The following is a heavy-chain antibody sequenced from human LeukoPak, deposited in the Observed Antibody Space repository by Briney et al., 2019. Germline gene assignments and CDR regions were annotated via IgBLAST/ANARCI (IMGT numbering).Heavy chain of an antibody. Sequence: GGSLRLSCAASGFTFSSSAMSWVRQAPGKGLEWVSSITGSGRGDSTNYADSVKGRFTISRDNSKSTLYLQMDSLRAEDTAIYYCAKSGSGYYIWGQGTLVTVSS. CDR1: GFTFSSSA. D-gene: IGHD3-3*01. CDR2: ITGSGRGDST. J-gene: IGHJ4*02. V-gene: IGHV3-23*01. CDR3: AKSGSGYYI.